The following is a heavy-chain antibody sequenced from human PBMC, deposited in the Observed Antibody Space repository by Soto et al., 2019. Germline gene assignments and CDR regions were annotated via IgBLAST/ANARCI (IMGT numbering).Heavy chain of an antibody. V-gene: IGHV3-30-3*01. Sequence: QVQLVESGGGVVQPGRSLRLSCAASGFTFSSYAMHWVRQAPGKGLEWVAVISYDGSNKYYADSVKGRFTISRDNSKNTLYLQMNSLRAEDTAVYYCARDGAFDIWGQGTKVTVSS. J-gene: IGHJ3*02. CDR1: GFTFSSYA. CDR2: ISYDGSNK. CDR3: ARDGAFDI.